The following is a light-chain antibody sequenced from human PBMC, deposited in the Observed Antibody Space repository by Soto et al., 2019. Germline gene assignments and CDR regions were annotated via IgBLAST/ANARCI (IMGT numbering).Light chain of an antibody. V-gene: IGKV1-33*01. CDR2: DAS. J-gene: IGKJ4*01. Sequence: DIQRTKEKSSLSASVGDRVTITCQASQDISNYLNWYQQKPGRAPKFLIYDASSLESGVPSRFSGSGSGTEFTLTISNLQPDDFATYYCQQYDNYPLTFGGGTKVDI. CDR3: QQYDNYPLT. CDR1: QDISNY.